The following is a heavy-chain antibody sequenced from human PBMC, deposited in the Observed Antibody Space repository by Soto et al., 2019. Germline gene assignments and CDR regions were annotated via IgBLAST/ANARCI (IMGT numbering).Heavy chain of an antibody. J-gene: IGHJ4*02. CDR3: ARRSVRGSTD. CDR1: GGSFSGYY. D-gene: IGHD3-10*02. V-gene: IGHV4-34*01. Sequence: SETLSRTCAVYGGSFSGYYWTWFRQPPGKGLGWIGEITHSGSTNYNPSLKSRVTISVDASKNQFSLNLNPVTAADTAVYYCARRSVRGSTDRGQGTLDTVST. CDR2: ITHSGST.